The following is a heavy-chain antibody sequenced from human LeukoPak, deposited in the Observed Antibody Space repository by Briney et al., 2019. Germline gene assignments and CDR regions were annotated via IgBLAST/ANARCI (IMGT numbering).Heavy chain of an antibody. J-gene: IGHJ5*02. CDR3: ARYAALSGPNWLDP. D-gene: IGHD6-19*01. CDR1: GGSIIGYW. CDR2: IRYNGNT. V-gene: IGHV4-59*01. Sequence: PSETLFLTCTVSGGSIIGYWWSWIRQPPGKGLEWIGNIRYNGNTYSNPSLKSRVTISVDTSKNQFSMKLSSVTAADTAMYYCARYAALSGPNWLDPWGRGTLVTVSS.